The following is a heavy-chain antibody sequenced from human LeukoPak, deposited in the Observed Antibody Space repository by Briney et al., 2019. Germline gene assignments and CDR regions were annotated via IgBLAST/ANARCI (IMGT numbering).Heavy chain of an antibody. D-gene: IGHD4-17*01. V-gene: IGHV1-69*13. CDR2: IIPIFGTA. J-gene: IGHJ4*02. Sequence: SVKVSCKASGGTFSSYAISWVRQAPGQGLEWMGGIIPIFGTANYAQKFQGRVTITADESTCTAYMELSSLRSEDTAVYYCAREFTVTTGYFDYWGQGTLVTVSS. CDR1: GGTFSSYA. CDR3: AREFTVTTGYFDY.